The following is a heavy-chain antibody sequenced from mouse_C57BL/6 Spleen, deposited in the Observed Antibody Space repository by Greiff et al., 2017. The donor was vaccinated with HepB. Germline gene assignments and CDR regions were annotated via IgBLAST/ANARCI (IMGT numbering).Heavy chain of an antibody. CDR3: ARRGGQVYYFDY. J-gene: IGHJ2*01. CDR2: IDPEDGET. V-gene: IGHV14-2*01. D-gene: IGHD6-2*01. CDR1: GFNIKDYY. Sequence: VQLQQSGAELVKPGASVKLSCTASGFNIKDYYMHWVKQRTEQGLEWIGRIDPEDGETKYAPKFPGKATITADTSSNTAYLQLSSLTSEDTAVYYCARRGGQVYYFDYWGQGTTLTVSS.